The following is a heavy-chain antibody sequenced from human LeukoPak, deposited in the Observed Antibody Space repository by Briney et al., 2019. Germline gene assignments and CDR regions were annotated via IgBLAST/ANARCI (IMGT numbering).Heavy chain of an antibody. V-gene: IGHV1-18*01. CDR1: GYTFSHYG. D-gene: IGHD4-17*01. Sequence: ASVKVSCKCSGYTFSHYGISWLRQAPGQGLEWMGWISIYNGDTNYTQNLQGRVTMTTDTSTSTAYLELRTLRSDDTAVYYCAISHTVTTISSTYYYMDVWGKGTTVTVSS. CDR2: ISIYNGDT. CDR3: AISHTVTTISSTYYYMDV. J-gene: IGHJ6*03.